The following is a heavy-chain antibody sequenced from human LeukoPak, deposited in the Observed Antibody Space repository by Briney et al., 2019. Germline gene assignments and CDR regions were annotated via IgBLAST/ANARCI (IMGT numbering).Heavy chain of an antibody. CDR2: ISSSSSYT. CDR1: GFTFSKAW. D-gene: IGHD3-22*01. Sequence: PGGSLRLSCAASGFTFSKAWMNWVRQAPGKGLEWVSYISSSSSYTNYADSVKGRFTISRDNAKNSLYLQMNSLRAEDTAVYYCARDSSYYDSDDAFDIWGQGTMVTVSS. J-gene: IGHJ3*02. CDR3: ARDSSYYDSDDAFDI. V-gene: IGHV3-11*06.